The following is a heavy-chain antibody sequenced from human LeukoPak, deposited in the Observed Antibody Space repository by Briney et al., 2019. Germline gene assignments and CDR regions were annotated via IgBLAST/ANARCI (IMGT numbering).Heavy chain of an antibody. CDR1: GVSFSSYY. CDR2: IYYSGST. CDR3: ARTPSTWIHDY. Sequence: PSETLSLTCTVSGVSFSSYYWSWIRQPPGKGLEWIGYIYYSGSTNYNPSLKSRVTISVDTSKNQFSLKLSSVTAADTAVYYCARTPSTWIHDYWGQGTLVTVSS. D-gene: IGHD5-18*01. V-gene: IGHV4-59*01. J-gene: IGHJ4*02.